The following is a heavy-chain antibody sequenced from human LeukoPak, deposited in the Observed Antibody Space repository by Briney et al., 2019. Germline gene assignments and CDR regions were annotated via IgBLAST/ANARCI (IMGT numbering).Heavy chain of an antibody. CDR3: ARDEIVVVPAALDY. J-gene: IGHJ4*02. V-gene: IGHV1-2*02. CDR2: INPNSGGT. Sequence: ASVKVSCKVSGYTLTELSMHWVRQAPGQGLEWMGWINPNSGGTNYAQKFQGRVTMTRDTSISTAYMELSRLRSDDTAVYYCARDEIVVVPAALDYWGQGTLVTVSS. D-gene: IGHD2-2*01. CDR1: GYTLTELS.